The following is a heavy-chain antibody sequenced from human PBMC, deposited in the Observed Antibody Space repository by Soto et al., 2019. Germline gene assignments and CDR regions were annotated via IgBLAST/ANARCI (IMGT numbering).Heavy chain of an antibody. Sequence: EVQLVESGGGLVKPGGSLRLSCAASGFTFSNAWMNWVRQAPGKGLEWVGRIKSKTDGATTDYAAPVKGRFTISRDDSKNTLNLQMNSLKTEDTAVYYCTTFIVGATFDYWGQGTLVTVSS. V-gene: IGHV3-15*07. D-gene: IGHD1-26*01. CDR1: GFTFSNAW. CDR3: TTFIVGATFDY. CDR2: IKSKTDGATT. J-gene: IGHJ4*02.